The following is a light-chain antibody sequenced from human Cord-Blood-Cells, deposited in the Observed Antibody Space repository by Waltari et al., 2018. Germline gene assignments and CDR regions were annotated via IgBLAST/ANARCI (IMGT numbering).Light chain of an antibody. CDR1: SSNIGSKT. CDR3: AAWDDSLNALF. V-gene: IGLV1-44*01. Sequence: QSVLTQPPSASGTPGQRVTIPCSGSSSNIGSKTVTWYQQLPGTAPNLLIYGNNQRPSGFPDRFSGSKSGTSASLAISGLQSEDEADYYCAAWDDSLNALFFGTGTKVTVL. J-gene: IGLJ1*01. CDR2: GNN.